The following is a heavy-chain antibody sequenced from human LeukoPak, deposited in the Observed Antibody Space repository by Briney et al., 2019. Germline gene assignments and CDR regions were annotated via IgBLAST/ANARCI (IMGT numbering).Heavy chain of an antibody. Sequence: GGSLRLSCAASGFTFSSYAMHWVRQAPGKGLEWVAVISYDGSNKDYADSVKGRFTISRDNSKNTLYLQMNSLRAEDASVYYCARDRHQGGYYYYGMDVWGQGTTVTVSS. J-gene: IGHJ6*02. CDR1: GFTFSSYA. CDR3: ARDRHQGGYYYYGMDV. V-gene: IGHV3-30*04. CDR2: ISYDGSNK. D-gene: IGHD3-16*01.